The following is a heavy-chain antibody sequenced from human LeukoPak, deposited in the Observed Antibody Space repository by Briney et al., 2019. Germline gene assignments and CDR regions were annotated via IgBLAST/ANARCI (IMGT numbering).Heavy chain of an antibody. V-gene: IGHV1-2*02. CDR3: VRGTFDP. J-gene: IGHJ5*02. CDR1: GYTFTDHH. Sequence: GASVKVSCKASGYTFTDHHMHWVRQAPGQGLEWMGWIHPTSGDTKYAQKFQGRVTMTRDTSISTAYMQLSRLISDDTAVYYCVRGTFDPWGQGTLVTVSS. CDR2: IHPTSGDT.